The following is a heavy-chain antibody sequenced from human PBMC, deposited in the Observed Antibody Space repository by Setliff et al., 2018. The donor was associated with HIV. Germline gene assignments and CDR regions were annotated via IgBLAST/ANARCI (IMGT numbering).Heavy chain of an antibody. CDR1: DDSITGYY. J-gene: IGHJ4*02. CDR2: IFESGGT. V-gene: IGHV4-4*09. CDR3: ARTARVFDF. Sequence: NPSETLSLTCTVSDDSITGYYWSWIRQSPGKGLQCIGYIFESGGTNYNPSLRSRVTISMDTSKRQFSLTLTSVTAADTAVYYCARTARVFDFWGQGIQVTVSS.